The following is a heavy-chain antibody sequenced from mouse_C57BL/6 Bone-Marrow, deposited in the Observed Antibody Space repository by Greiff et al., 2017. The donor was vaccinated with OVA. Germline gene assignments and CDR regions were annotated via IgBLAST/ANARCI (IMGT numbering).Heavy chain of an antibody. Sequence: EVKLVESGGDLVKPGGSLKLSCAASGFTFSSYGMSWVRQTPDKRLEWVATISSGGSYTYYPDSVKGRFTISRDNAKNTLYLQMSSLKSEDTAMYYCARHRIYYYGFAYWGQGTLVTVSA. J-gene: IGHJ3*01. CDR1: GFTFSSYG. CDR3: ARHRIYYYGFAY. V-gene: IGHV5-6*01. CDR2: ISSGGSYT. D-gene: IGHD1-1*01.